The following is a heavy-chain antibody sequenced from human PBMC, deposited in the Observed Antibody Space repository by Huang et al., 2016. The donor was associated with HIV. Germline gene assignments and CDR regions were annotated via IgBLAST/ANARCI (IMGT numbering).Heavy chain of an antibody. J-gene: IGHJ5*01. CDR3: AREGITPSGTEVSGFDF. D-gene: IGHD6-13*01. CDR2: VNPSGGGA. V-gene: IGHV1-46*03. Sequence: QVQLVQSGAEVKKPGASVTISCKASGFSIIIYYIHWVRQAPGQGVEWMGIVNPSGGGADYAQKFKGRVTMTRDTSTRTLYRELSSLRSEDTAVYYCAREGITPSGTEVSGFDFWGQGTPVSVSS. CDR1: GFSIIIYY.